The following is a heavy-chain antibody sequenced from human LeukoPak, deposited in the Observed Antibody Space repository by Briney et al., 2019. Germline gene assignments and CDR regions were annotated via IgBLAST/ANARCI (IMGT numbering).Heavy chain of an antibody. CDR2: IIPIFGTA. CDR1: GGTSSSYA. CDR3: ARRYCSSTSCLGYAFDI. J-gene: IGHJ3*02. D-gene: IGHD2-2*01. Sequence: SVKVSCKASGGTSSSYAISWVRQAPGQGLEWMGGIIPIFGTANYAQKFQGRVTITADESTSTAYMELSSLRSEDTAVYYCARRYCSSTSCLGYAFDIWGQGTMVTVSS. V-gene: IGHV1-69*01.